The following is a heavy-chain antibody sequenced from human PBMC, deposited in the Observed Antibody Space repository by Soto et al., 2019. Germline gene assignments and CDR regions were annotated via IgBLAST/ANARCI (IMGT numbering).Heavy chain of an antibody. CDR1: GGSFSGYY. CDR2: INHSGST. V-gene: IGHV4-34*01. Sequence: QVQLQQWGAGLLKPSETLSLTCAVYGGSFSGYYWSWIRQPPGKGLELIGEINHSGSTNYNPSLKSRVSISVDTSKSQFSLKLSSVTAADTAVYYCAIWPVLRYLSDAFDRWGQGTMVTVSS. D-gene: IGHD3-9*01. J-gene: IGHJ3*02. CDR3: AIWPVLRYLSDAFDR.